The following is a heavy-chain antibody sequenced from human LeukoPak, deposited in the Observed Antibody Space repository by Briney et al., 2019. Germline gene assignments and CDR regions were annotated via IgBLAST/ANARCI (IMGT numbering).Heavy chain of an antibody. CDR3: ARYTGDRERYYYFYMDV. CDR2: ITSTGDYI. J-gene: IGHJ6*03. V-gene: IGHV3-21*01. Sequence: GRSLRLSCTASGFAFNIYSMNWVRQAPGEGLEWVSSITSTGDYIYYADSVKGRFTISRDNAKNSLYLQMNSLRVEDTAVYYCARYTGDRERYYYFYMDVWGKGTTVTVSS. D-gene: IGHD7-27*01. CDR1: GFAFNIYS.